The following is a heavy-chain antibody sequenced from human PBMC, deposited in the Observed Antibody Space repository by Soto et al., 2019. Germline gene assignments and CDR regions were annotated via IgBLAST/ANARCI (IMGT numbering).Heavy chain of an antibody. V-gene: IGHV3-11*01. CDR1: RFSFRDYF. J-gene: IGHJ5*02. Sequence: QVHLVESGGGMVKPGEPLRISCAASRFSFRDYFMSWIRQAPGKGLEWISYIGPYGNTIYYADSVKGRFVISRDDTTNSLLLQMDNLRADDTAVYYCARDDYTYGVSWGQGTLVTVSS. CDR2: IGPYGNTI. CDR3: ARDDYTYGVS. D-gene: IGHD3-16*01.